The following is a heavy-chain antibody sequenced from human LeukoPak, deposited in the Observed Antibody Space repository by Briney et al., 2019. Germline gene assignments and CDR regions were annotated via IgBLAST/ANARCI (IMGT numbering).Heavy chain of an antibody. CDR2: ISDSGGST. D-gene: IGHD2-21*02. CDR1: GFSFSSYA. Sequence: GGSLRLSCAASGFSFSSYAMSWVRQATGKGLEWVSTISDSGGSTHYVDSVKGRFTISRDNSKLTLYLQLNSLRADDTAVYYCGRRPVNGVTAYWYFDLWGRGTLVTVSS. J-gene: IGHJ2*01. CDR3: GRRPVNGVTAYWYFDL. V-gene: IGHV3-23*01.